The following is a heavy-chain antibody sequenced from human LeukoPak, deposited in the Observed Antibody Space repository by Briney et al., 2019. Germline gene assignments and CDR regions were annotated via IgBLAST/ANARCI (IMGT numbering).Heavy chain of an antibody. CDR1: GFTFRFYA. V-gene: IGHV3-23*01. D-gene: IGHD3-16*01. J-gene: IGHJ4*02. CDR2: ISGSGGST. Sequence: GGSLRLSCAASGFTFRFYAMSWVRQSPGKGLEWVSAISGSGGSTYFADSVKGRFTISRDNSRDTLYLQMNSLRAEDTAVYYCAKGYYDYVWGSYYFDYWGQGTLVTVSS. CDR3: AKGYYDYVWGSYYFDY.